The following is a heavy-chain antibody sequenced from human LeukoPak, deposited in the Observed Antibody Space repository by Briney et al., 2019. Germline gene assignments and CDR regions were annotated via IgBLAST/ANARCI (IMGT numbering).Heavy chain of an antibody. CDR2: ISAYNGNT. J-gene: IGHJ6*02. V-gene: IGHV1-18*01. Sequence: GASVKVSCKASGYTFTSYGISWVRQAPGQGLEWMGWISAYNGNTNYAQKLQGRVTMTTDTSTSTAYMELRSLRSDDTAVYYCAKDKGWGYSAYDCYGMDVWGQGTTVTVSS. CDR1: GYTFTSYG. CDR3: AKDKGWGYSAYDCYGMDV. D-gene: IGHD1-26*01.